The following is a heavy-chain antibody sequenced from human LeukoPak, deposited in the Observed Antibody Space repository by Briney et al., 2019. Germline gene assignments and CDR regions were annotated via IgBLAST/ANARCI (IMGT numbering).Heavy chain of an antibody. V-gene: IGHV1-18*01. D-gene: IGHD1-26*01. CDR3: ARGGSWELLLNYGMDV. Sequence: RASVKVSCKASGYTLTSYGISWVRQAPGQGLEWMGWISAYNGNTNYAQKLQGRVTMTTDTSTSTAYMELRSLRSDDTAVYYCARGGSWELLLNYGMDVWGQGTTVTVSS. CDR2: ISAYNGNT. J-gene: IGHJ6*02. CDR1: GYTLTSYG.